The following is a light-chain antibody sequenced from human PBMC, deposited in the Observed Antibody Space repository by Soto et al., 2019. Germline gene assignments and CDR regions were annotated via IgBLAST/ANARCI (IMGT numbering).Light chain of an antibody. CDR2: SAS. Sequence: EIVLTQSPGTLSLSPGERATLSCRASQSVSTTYLAWYQQKPGQAPRLLIYSASRRATGIPDRFSGSGSGTDFTLTISRLEPEDFAVYYCQQFGGSPPMYTFCQGTKLEIK. CDR1: QSVSTTY. V-gene: IGKV3-20*01. CDR3: QQFGGSPPMYT. J-gene: IGKJ2*01.